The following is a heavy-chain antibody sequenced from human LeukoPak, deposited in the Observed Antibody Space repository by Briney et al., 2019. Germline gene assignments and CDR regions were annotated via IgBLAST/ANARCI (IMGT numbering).Heavy chain of an antibody. Sequence: SETLSLTCTVSGGSIGSGSYYWSWIRQPAGKGLEWIGRIYSSGSTDYNPSLKSRVTISVDTSKSQFSLNLSSVTAADTAVYYCARDEYLLTGGCYYYYMDVWGKGTTVTVSS. D-gene: IGHD1-14*01. J-gene: IGHJ6*03. V-gene: IGHV4-61*02. CDR3: ARDEYLLTGGCYYYYMDV. CDR1: GGSIGSGSYY. CDR2: IYSSGST.